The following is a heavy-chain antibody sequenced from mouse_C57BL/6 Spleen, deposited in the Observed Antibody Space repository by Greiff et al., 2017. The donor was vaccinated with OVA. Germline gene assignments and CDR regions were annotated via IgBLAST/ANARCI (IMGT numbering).Heavy chain of an antibody. J-gene: IGHJ3*01. V-gene: IGHV1-69*01. CDR2: IDPSDSYT. CDR1: GYTFTSYW. D-gene: IGHD4-1*01. Sequence: QVHVKQPGAELVMPGASVKLSCKASGYTFTSYWMHWVKQRPGQGLEWIGEIDPSDSYTNYNQKFKGKSTLTVDKSSSTAYMQLSSLTSEDSAVYYCARTNWDGEFAYWGQGTLVTVSA. CDR3: ARTNWDGEFAY.